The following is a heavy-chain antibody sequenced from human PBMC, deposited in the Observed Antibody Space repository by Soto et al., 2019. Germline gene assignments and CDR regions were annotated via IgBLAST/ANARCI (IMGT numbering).Heavy chain of an antibody. CDR1: GFTFSKYY. CDR3: ARDLDVTTVTTSFDS. J-gene: IGHJ4*02. CDR2: INPSGRTT. D-gene: IGHD4-17*01. V-gene: IGHV1-46*01. Sequence: QVQLMQSGAEVKKSGASVKVVCKTSGFTFSKYYMHWLRQVPGQGLEWVGVINPSGRTTSYAQKFLGRVTVTRDASTATVYLELNSLRSGDTAVYYCARDLDVTTVTTSFDSWGQGTLVTVSS.